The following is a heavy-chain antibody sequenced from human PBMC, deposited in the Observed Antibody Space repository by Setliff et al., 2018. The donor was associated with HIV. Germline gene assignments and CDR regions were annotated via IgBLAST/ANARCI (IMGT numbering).Heavy chain of an antibody. J-gene: IGHJ4*02. CDR2: IHTSGST. V-gene: IGHV4-61*02. CDR1: GGSISSGSYY. D-gene: IGHD6-19*01. CDR3: ARGRGIAVAGAGFDY. Sequence: PSETLSLTCTVSGGSISSGSYYWSWIRQPAGKGLEWSGRIHTSGSTNYNPSLKSRVTISVDTSKNQFSLKLSAVTAADTAVYYCARGRGIAVAGAGFDYWGQGTLVTVSA.